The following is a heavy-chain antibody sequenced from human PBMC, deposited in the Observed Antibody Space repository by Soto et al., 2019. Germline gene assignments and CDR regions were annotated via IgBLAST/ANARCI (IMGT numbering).Heavy chain of an antibody. D-gene: IGHD3-22*01. CDR3: ARHLYAFDGSGYYDY. CDR2: IDYSGST. V-gene: IGHV4-59*08. CDR1: GGSMSGYR. J-gene: IGHJ4*02. Sequence: SSETLSLTCTVSGGSMSGYRWSLIRLPPGKRLEWIAYIDYSGSTKHNPSLKSRVSISVDTSKNQFSLKLSSVTAADTAVYYCARHLYAFDGSGYYDYWGQGTLVTVS.